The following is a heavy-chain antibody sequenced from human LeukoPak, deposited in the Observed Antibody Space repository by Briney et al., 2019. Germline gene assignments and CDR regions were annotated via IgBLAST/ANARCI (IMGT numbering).Heavy chain of an antibody. D-gene: IGHD6-13*01. CDR2: ISGDGVST. J-gene: IGHJ4*02. CDR3: AKDYEASTSWREFFDF. Sequence: GGSLRLSCAASGFTFSHYAMSWVRQAPGKGLEWVSAISGDGVSTCYADSVKGLFTISRDNSKSTVYLQMSSLRAEDTAIYYCAKDYEASTSWREFFDFWGQGTLVTVSS. CDR1: GFTFSHYA. V-gene: IGHV3-23*01.